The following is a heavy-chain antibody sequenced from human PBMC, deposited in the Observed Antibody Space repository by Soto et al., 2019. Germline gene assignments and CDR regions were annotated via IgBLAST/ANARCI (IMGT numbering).Heavy chain of an antibody. CDR1: GFTFTSSA. Sequence: SVKVSCKASGFTFTSSAMQWVRQARGQRLEWIGWIVVGSGNTNYAQKFQERVTITRDMSTSTAYMELSSLRSEDTAVYYCAADPKKGYYGSDPLLPSGWFDPWGQGTLVTVSS. CDR2: IVVGSGNT. D-gene: IGHD3-10*01. V-gene: IGHV1-58*02. CDR3: AADPKKGYYGSDPLLPSGWFDP. J-gene: IGHJ5*02.